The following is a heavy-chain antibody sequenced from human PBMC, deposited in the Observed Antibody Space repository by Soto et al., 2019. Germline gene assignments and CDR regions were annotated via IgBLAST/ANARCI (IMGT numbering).Heavy chain of an antibody. CDR3: ARGFDS. CDR1: GFTFSSFS. CDR2: ITTSSDST. V-gene: IGHV3-48*04. J-gene: IGHJ5*01. Sequence: GSLRLSCATSGFTFSSFSMNWVRQAPGKGLEWISYITTSSDSTFYSDSVKGRFTIFRDNAKNTVSLQMDSLRAEDTAVYYCARGFDSWGRGTLVTVSS.